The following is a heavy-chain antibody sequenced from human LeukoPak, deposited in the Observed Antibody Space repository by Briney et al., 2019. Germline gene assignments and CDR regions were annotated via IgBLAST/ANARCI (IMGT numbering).Heavy chain of an antibody. D-gene: IGHD4-17*01. CDR3: ATDGATTVTTLGFDY. J-gene: IGHJ4*02. CDR2: FDHEVGET. CDR1: GYTLTELS. V-gene: IGHV1-24*01. Sequence: ASVKVSCKVSGYTLTELSMHWVRQAPGKGLEWMGGFDHEVGETIYAQEFQGRVTMTEDTSTDTAYMELSSLRSEDTAVYYCATDGATTVTTLGFDYWGQGTLVSVSS.